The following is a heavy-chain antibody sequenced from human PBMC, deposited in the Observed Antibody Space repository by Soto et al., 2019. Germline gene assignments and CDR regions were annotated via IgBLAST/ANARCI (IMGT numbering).Heavy chain of an antibody. V-gene: IGHV1-69*02. J-gene: IGHJ4*02. CDR2: IIPILGIA. D-gene: IGHD3-3*01. CDR3: ASQLYYDFWSGYPSRLDY. Sequence: SVKVSCKASGGTFSSYTISWVRQAPGQGLEWMGRIIPILGIANYAQKFQGRVTITADKSTSTAYMELSSLRSEDTAVYYCASQLYYDFWSGYPSRLDYWGQGTLVTVSS. CDR1: GGTFSSYT.